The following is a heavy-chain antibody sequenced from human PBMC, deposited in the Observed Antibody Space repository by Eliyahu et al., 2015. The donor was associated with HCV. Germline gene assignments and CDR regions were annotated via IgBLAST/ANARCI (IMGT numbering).Heavy chain of an antibody. V-gene: IGHV1-69*01. J-gene: IGHJ4*02. CDR3: AFTIYSYGYRTFDY. Sequence: QXQLVQSGAEVKKPGSSVKVSCKASGGXFSSYXISXVRQAPGQGLEWMGGIIPIFGTANXAQKFQGRVTITADESTSTAYMELSSLRSEDTAVYYCAFTIYSYGYRTFDYWGQGTLVTVSS. D-gene: IGHD5-18*01. CDR2: IIPIFGTA. CDR1: GGXFSSYX.